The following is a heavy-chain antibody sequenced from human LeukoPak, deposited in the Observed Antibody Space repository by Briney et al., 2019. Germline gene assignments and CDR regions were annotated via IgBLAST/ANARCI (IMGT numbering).Heavy chain of an antibody. J-gene: IGHJ4*02. D-gene: IGHD1-20*01. V-gene: IGHV3-21*01. Sequence: PGGSLRLSCAATGFTFSSYGMHWVRQAPGKGLEWVSSISSGSSYIYYADSVKGRFTISRDNAKNSLYLQMNSLRAEDTAVYYCASRGITGTTVDYWGQGTLVTVSS. CDR3: ASRGITGTTVDY. CDR2: ISSGSSYI. CDR1: GFTFSSYG.